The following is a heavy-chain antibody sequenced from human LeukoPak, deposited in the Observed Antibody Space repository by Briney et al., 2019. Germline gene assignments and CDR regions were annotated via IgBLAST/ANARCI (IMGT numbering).Heavy chain of an antibody. V-gene: IGHV5-51*01. J-gene: IGHJ2*01. D-gene: IGHD1-26*01. Sequence: PGAALQISFGGSGFRLFPYWIGRGRPMPGEGLELEGGIYPGDSDTRYSPSFQGQVTISADKSINTAYLQWSNLKASDTAMYFCARDAIVGATQGYFDLWGRGTLVTVSS. CDR1: GFRLFPYW. CDR3: ARDAIVGATQGYFDL. CDR2: IYPGDSDT.